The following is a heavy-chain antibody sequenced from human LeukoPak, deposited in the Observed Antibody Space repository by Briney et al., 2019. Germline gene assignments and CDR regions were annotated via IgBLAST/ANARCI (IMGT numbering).Heavy chain of an antibody. CDR3: ARGGVYGSGPFDY. Sequence: SVKVSCKASGGTFSSYAISWVRQAPGQGLEWMGRIIPIFGTANYAQKFQGRVTITTDESTSTAYMELSSLRSEDTAVCYCARGGVYGSGPFDYWGQGTLVTVSS. J-gene: IGHJ4*02. V-gene: IGHV1-69*05. CDR2: IIPIFGTA. CDR1: GGTFSSYA. D-gene: IGHD3-10*01.